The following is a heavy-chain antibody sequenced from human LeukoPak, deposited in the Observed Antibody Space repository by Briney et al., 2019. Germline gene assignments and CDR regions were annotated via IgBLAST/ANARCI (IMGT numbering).Heavy chain of an antibody. CDR1: GFTFSSYS. J-gene: IGHJ6*03. Sequence: PGGSLRLSCAASGFTFSSYSMNWVRQAPGKGLEWVSYISSSSSTIYYADSVKGRFTISRDNAKNSLYLQMNSLRAEDTAVYYCARDLGGYSPYYMDVWGKGTTVTVSS. V-gene: IGHV3-48*04. CDR3: ARDLGGYSPYYMDV. CDR2: ISSSSSTI. D-gene: IGHD5-12*01.